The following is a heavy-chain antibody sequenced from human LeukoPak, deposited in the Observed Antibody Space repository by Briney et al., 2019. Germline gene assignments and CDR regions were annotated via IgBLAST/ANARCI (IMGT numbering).Heavy chain of an antibody. D-gene: IGHD2-8*02. CDR3: VRQVGEGLVEAFDI. Sequence: GGSLRLSCAASGFTFSSYSMNWVRQAPGKGLEWDSYISSSSSTIYYADSVKGRFTISRDNAKNSLYLQMNSLRAEDTAVYSCVRQVGEGLVEAFDIWGQGRMVTVSS. CDR1: GFTFSSYS. CDR2: ISSSSSTI. V-gene: IGHV3-48*01. J-gene: IGHJ3*02.